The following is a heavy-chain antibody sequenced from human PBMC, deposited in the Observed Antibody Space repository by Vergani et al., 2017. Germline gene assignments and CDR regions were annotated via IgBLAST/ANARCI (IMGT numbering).Heavy chain of an antibody. CDR3: ARVLVKTGTYYYGMDV. J-gene: IGHJ6*02. CDR2: IYYSGST. CDR1: GGSISSHY. V-gene: IGHV4-59*11. D-gene: IGHD3-10*01. Sequence: QVQLQESGPGLVKPSETLSLTCTVSGGSISSHYWSWIRQPPGKGLEWIGYIYYSGSTNYNPSLNSRVTISVDTSKNQFSLKLSAVTAADTAVDYCARVLVKTGTYYYGMDVWGQGTTVTVSS.